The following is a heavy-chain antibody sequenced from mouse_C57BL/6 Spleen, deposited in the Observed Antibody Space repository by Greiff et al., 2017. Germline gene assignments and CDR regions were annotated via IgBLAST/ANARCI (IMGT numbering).Heavy chain of an antibody. D-gene: IGHD3-2*02. CDR2: INPNNGGT. V-gene: IGHV1-26*01. CDR1: GYTFTDYY. Sequence: EVQLQQSGPELVKPGASVKISCKASGYTFTDYYMNWVKQSHGKSLEWIGDINPNNGGTSYNQKFKGKATLTVDKSSSTAYMELRSLTSEDSAVYYCARGHRQLRLGFAYWGQGTLVTVSA. CDR3: ARGHRQLRLGFAY. J-gene: IGHJ3*01.